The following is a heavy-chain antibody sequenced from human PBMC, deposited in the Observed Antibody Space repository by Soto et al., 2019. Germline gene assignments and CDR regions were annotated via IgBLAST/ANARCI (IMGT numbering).Heavy chain of an antibody. J-gene: IGHJ4*02. V-gene: IGHV4-4*07. CDR2: IYTSGST. CDR3: AKDAASLVGATPFDY. CDR1: GGSISGHF. D-gene: IGHD1-26*01. Sequence: QVQLQESGPGLVKPSETLSLTCTVSGGSISGHFWSWIRQPAGKGLEWIGRIYTSGSTNYNPSLKSRVTMSVDTSKNQFSLKLSSVTAADTAVYYCAKDAASLVGATPFDYWGQGTLVTVSS.